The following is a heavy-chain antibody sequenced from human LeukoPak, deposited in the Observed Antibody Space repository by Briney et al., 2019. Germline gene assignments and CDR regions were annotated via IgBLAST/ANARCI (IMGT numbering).Heavy chain of an antibody. CDR3: ARPGSGWSLDY. CDR2: IHPNDFNT. D-gene: IGHD6-19*01. J-gene: IGHJ4*02. CDR1: GYSFTSYW. V-gene: IGHV5-51*01. Sequence: GASLKISCQGSGYSFTSYWIGWVRPMPGKGLEWMGIIHPNDFNTRYSPSFQGQVTFSADKSISTAYLQWSSLKASDTAMYYCARPGSGWSLDYWGQGTLVTVSS.